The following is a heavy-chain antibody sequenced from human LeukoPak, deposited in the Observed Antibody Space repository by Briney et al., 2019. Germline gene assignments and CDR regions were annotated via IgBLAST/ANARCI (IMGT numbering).Heavy chain of an antibody. J-gene: IGHJ6*02. Sequence: GGSLRLSCAASGFTFSNAWMSWVRRAPGKVLEWVGRIKSKTDGGTTDYAAPVKGRFTISRDDSKNTLYLQMNSLKTEDTAVYYCTTGIVPAAMRGYYYYGMDVWGQGTTVTVSS. D-gene: IGHD2-2*01. CDR2: IKSKTDGGTT. CDR1: GFTFSNAW. CDR3: TTGIVPAAMRGYYYYGMDV. V-gene: IGHV3-15*01.